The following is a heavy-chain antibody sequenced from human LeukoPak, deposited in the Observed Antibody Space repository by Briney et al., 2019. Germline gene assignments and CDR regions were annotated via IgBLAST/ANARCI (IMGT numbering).Heavy chain of an antibody. CDR3: ATVTYYGSGSSFDY. V-gene: IGHV1-8*02. CDR2: MNSDSGNT. J-gene: IGHJ4*02. CDR1: GYTFTSYG. Sequence: ASVKVSCKASGYTFTSYGISWVRQATGQGLEWMGWMNSDSGNTGYGQKFQGRVTLTRDTSISTAYMELSSLRSEDTAVYYCATVTYYGSGSSFDYWGQGTLVTVSS. D-gene: IGHD3-10*01.